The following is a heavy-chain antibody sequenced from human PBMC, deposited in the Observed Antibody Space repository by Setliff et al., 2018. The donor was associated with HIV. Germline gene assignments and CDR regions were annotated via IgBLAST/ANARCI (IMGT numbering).Heavy chain of an antibody. V-gene: IGHV4-38-2*01. Sequence: LSLTCAVSDYSISSGYYWGWIRQPPGKGLEWIGGIYHSGSTYYNPSLKSRVTISVDTSKNHFSLKLSSVTAADTAVYYCATYADRESNRFDPWGQGTLVTVSS. CDR3: ATYADRESNRFDP. CDR1: DYSISSGYY. D-gene: IGHD3-10*01. J-gene: IGHJ5*02. CDR2: IYHSGST.